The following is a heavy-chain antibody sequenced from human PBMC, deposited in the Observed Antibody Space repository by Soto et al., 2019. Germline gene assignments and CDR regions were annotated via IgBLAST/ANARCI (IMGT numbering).Heavy chain of an antibody. D-gene: IGHD2-21*01. CDR2: IYHSGST. Sequence: SETLSLTCAVSGYSISSGYYWGWIRQPPGKGLEWIGSIYHSGSTYYNPSLKSRVTISVDTSKNQFSLKLSSVTAADTAVYYCAVISPTASIDYWGQGTLVTVSS. V-gene: IGHV4-38-2*01. CDR1: GYSISSGYY. CDR3: AVISPTASIDY. J-gene: IGHJ4*02.